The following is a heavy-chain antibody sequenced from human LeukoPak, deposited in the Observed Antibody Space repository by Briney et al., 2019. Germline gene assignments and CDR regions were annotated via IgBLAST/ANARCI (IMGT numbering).Heavy chain of an antibody. Sequence: GRSLRLSCAASGFTFSSYGMHWVRQAPGKGLEWVAVISYDGSNKYYADSVKGRFTISRDNSKNTLYLQMNSLRAEDTAVYYCAETALEGGAFDIWGQGTMVTVSS. CDR1: GFTFSSYG. CDR3: AETALEGGAFDI. D-gene: IGHD1-1*01. V-gene: IGHV3-30*03. J-gene: IGHJ3*02. CDR2: ISYDGSNK.